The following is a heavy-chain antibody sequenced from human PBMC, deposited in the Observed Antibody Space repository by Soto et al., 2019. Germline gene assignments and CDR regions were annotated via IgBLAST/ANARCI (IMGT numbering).Heavy chain of an antibody. V-gene: IGHV3-30-3*01. CDR3: ARDRITMVRGVSAYYYYGMDV. D-gene: IGHD3-10*01. CDR2: MSYDGSNK. Sequence: QVQLVESGGGVVQPGRSLRLSCAASGFTFSSYAMHWVRQAPGKGLEWVAVMSYDGSNKYYADSVKGRFTISRDNSKNTLYLQMNSLRAEDTAVYYCARDRITMVRGVSAYYYYGMDVWGQGTTVTVSS. J-gene: IGHJ6*02. CDR1: GFTFSSYA.